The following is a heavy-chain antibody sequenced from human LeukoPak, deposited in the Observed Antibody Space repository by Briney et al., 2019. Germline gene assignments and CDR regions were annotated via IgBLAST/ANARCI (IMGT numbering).Heavy chain of an antibody. CDR1: GYTFSTYA. Sequence: ASVKVSCKASGYTFSTYAFSWVRRAPGQGLEWMGWIGTYNGVTNYAQRLQDRVTLTTDTSTSTAYMELRNLTSDDTAVYYCARDRGSSDYWGQGTLVIVSS. D-gene: IGHD1-26*01. CDR3: ARDRGSSDY. CDR2: IGTYNGVT. V-gene: IGHV1-18*04. J-gene: IGHJ4*02.